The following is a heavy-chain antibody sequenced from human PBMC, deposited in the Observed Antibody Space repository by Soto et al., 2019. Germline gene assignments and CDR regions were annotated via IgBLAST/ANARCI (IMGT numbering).Heavy chain of an antibody. CDR1: GFTFSSYA. V-gene: IGHV3-23*01. J-gene: IGHJ4*02. D-gene: IGHD2-15*01. CDR2: ISGSGGST. Sequence: GGSLRLSCAASGFTFSSYAMSWVRQAPGKGLEWVSAISGSGGSTYYADSVKGRFTISRDNSKNTLYLQMNSLRAEDTAVYYCARIHCSGGSCRPYYFDYWGQGTLLTVSS. CDR3: ARIHCSGGSCRPYYFDY.